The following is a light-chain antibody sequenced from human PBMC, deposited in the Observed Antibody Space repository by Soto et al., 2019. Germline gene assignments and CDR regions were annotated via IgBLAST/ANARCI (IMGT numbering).Light chain of an antibody. CDR2: EVT. V-gene: IGLV2-8*01. J-gene: IGLJ3*02. CDR3: SSYAASNNFYFV. Sequence: QSVLTQPPSASGSPGQSVTISCTGTSSDVGGYNYVSWYQQYPGRAPKLMIYEVTKRPSGVPDRFSGSKPGNTASLTVSGLQAEDEADYYCSSYAASNNFYFVFGGGTKVTVL. CDR1: SSDVGGYNY.